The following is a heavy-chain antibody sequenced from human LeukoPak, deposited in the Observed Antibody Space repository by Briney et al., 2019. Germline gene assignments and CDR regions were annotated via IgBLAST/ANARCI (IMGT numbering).Heavy chain of an antibody. V-gene: IGHV3-7*03. CDR1: GFTFSSYW. D-gene: IGHD1-1*01. J-gene: IGHJ4*02. CDR2: INHNGNVN. Sequence: SGGSLRLSCAASGFTFSSYWMNWARQAPGKGLEWVASINHNGNVNYYVDSVKGRFTISRDNSKSTLYLQMNGLRAEDTAVYYCAKYGWHLALQPGYFDSWGQGTLVTVSS. CDR3: AKYGWHLALQPGYFDS.